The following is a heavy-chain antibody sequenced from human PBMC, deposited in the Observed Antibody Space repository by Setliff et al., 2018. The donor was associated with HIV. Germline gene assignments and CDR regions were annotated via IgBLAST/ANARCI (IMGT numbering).Heavy chain of an antibody. CDR3: ARDDGGYNYAEAFDV. CDR2: ISPYSGIT. CDR1: GYTFTSFG. J-gene: IGHJ3*01. Sequence: ASVKVSCKASGYTFTSFGITWVRQAPGQGLEWMGWISPYSGITDFAEKLQDRVTMTTDTPASTAYMELRSLRSDDTAVYYCARDDGGYNYAEAFDVWGQGTMVTVSS. D-gene: IGHD3-16*01. V-gene: IGHV1-18*01.